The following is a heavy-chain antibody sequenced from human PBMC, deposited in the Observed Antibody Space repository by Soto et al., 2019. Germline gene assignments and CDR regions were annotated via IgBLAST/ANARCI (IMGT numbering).Heavy chain of an antibody. CDR1: GVSISTYY. V-gene: IGHV4-59*08. CDR2: IYYTGSI. CDR3: GRHPGNKNFDP. Sequence: SETLSLTCTVSGVSISTYYWSWIRQPPGKGLEWIGYIYYTGSISYNPSLSSRVNISIDTSKNQLSLKLSSVTAADTAVYYYGRHPGNKNFDPWGQGNLVIVSS. J-gene: IGHJ5*02.